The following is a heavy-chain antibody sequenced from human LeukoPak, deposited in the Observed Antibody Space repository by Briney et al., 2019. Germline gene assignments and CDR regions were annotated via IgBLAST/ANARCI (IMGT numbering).Heavy chain of an antibody. CDR2: IYYTGST. Sequence: SETLSLTCTVSGDSISNYYWSWIRQPPGKGLEWVGYIYYTGSTNSSPSLKSRVTMSVDTAKNQFSLNLTSVTAADTAVYFCTRSRSINYGDYGWFFYWGQGTLVTVS. D-gene: IGHD4-17*01. J-gene: IGHJ4*02. CDR1: GDSISNYY. CDR3: TRSRSINYGDYGWFFY. V-gene: IGHV4-59*08.